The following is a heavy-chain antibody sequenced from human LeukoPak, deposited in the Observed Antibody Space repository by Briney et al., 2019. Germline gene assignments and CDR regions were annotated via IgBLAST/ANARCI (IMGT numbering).Heavy chain of an antibody. CDR2: ISSSSSYI. Sequence: PGRSLRLSCAASGFTFSSYSMNWVRQAPGKGLEWVSSISSSSSYIYHADSVKGRFTISRDNAKNSLYLQMNSLRAEDTAVYYCARDTYSSTSIFDYWGQGTLVTVSS. J-gene: IGHJ4*02. CDR3: ARDTYSSTSIFDY. CDR1: GFTFSSYS. D-gene: IGHD6-13*01. V-gene: IGHV3-21*01.